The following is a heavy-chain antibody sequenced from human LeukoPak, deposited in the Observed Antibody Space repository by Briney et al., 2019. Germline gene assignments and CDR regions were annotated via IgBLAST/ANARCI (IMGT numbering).Heavy chain of an antibody. V-gene: IGHV3-7*01. CDR3: ARGRGWYPDY. D-gene: IGHD6-19*01. CDR1: GFTFSTYW. CDR2: IKQDGSDK. J-gene: IGHJ4*02. Sequence: PGGSLRLSCAASGFTFSTYWMTWVRQAPGKGLEWVANIKQDGSDKYYVDSAKGRFTISRDNAKSSLYLLMNSLRAEDTAVYYCARGRGWYPDYWGQGTLVTVSS.